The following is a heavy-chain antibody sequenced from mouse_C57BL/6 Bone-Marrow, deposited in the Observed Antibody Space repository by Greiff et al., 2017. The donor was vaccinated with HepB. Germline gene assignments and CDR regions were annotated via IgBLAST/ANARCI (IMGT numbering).Heavy chain of an antibody. D-gene: IGHD2-1*01. CDR2: IYPRRGNT. CDR1: GYTLTSYG. J-gene: IGHJ2*01. V-gene: IGHV1-81*01. CDR3: ARSTS. Sequence: QGQLQQSGAELARPGASVKLSRKASGYTLTSYGISWVEQRNGQGLEGIGEIYPRRGNTYYNEKFKGKATLTADKSSSTAYMELRSLTSEDSAVYFCARSTSWGQGTTLTVSS.